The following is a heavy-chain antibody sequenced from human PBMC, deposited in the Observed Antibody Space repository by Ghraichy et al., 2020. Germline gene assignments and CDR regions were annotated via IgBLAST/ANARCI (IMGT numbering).Heavy chain of an antibody. D-gene: IGHD6-19*01. V-gene: IGHV3-21*01. CDR2: ISSSSSYI. CDR1: GFTFSSYS. Sequence: GGSLRLSCAASGFTFSSYSMNWVRQAPGKGLEWVSSISSSSSYIYYADSVKGRFTISRDNAKNSLYLQMNSLRAEDTAVYYCARASIAVAGPLQYYYGMDVWGQGTTVTVSS. CDR3: ARASIAVAGPLQYYYGMDV. J-gene: IGHJ6*02.